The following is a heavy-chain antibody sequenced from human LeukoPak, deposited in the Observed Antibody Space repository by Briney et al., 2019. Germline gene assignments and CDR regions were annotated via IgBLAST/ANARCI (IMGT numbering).Heavy chain of an antibody. CDR2: IYPGGSDI. Sequence: GESLKISCEGSGYSFTSSWIGWVRQMPGKGLEWMGIIYPGGSDIRYSPSFQGQVTISADKSITTAYLQWSSLKASDTAIYYCARGLYCSGGSRRFDYWGQGTLVTVSS. CDR3: ARGLYCSGGSRRFDY. V-gene: IGHV5-51*01. J-gene: IGHJ4*02. D-gene: IGHD2-15*01. CDR1: GYSFTSSW.